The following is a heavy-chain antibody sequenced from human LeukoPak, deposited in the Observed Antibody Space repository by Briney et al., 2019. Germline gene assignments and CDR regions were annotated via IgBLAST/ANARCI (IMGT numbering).Heavy chain of an antibody. V-gene: IGHV3-30*04. J-gene: IGHJ4*02. D-gene: IGHD5-12*01. CDR2: ISYDGSNK. CDR1: GFTFSSYA. Sequence: GGYLRLSCAASGFTFSSYAMHWVRQAPGKGLEWVAVISYDGSNKYYADSVKGRFTISRDNSKNTLYLQMNSLRAEDTAVYYCAKVEVATRGGGQDYFDYWGQGTLVTVSS. CDR3: AKVEVATRGGGQDYFDY.